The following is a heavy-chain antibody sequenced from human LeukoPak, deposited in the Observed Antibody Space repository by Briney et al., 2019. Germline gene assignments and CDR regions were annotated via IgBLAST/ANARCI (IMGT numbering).Heavy chain of an antibody. CDR2: ISGSGGST. Sequence: GGSLILSCAASGFTFSNYAMSWVRQAPGKGLEWVSGISGSGGSTYYADSVKGRFTISRDNSKNTLYLQMNSLRAEDTAVYHCARERRQWQSAFDIWGQGTMVTVSS. D-gene: IGHD6-19*01. CDR1: GFTFSNYA. CDR3: ARERRQWQSAFDI. J-gene: IGHJ3*02. V-gene: IGHV3-23*01.